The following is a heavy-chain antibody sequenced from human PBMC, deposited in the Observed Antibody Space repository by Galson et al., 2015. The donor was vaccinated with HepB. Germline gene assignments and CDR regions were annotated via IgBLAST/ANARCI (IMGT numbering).Heavy chain of an antibody. D-gene: IGHD5-24*01. V-gene: IGHV3-64D*06. CDR3: VKGEEMATMWYYFDY. CDR2: ISSNGGST. Sequence: SLRLSCAASGFTFSSHAMHWVRQAPGKGLEYVSAISSNGGSTYYADSVKGRFTISRDNSKNTLYLQMSSLRAEDTAVYYCVKGEEMATMWYYFDYWGQGTLVTVSS. CDR1: GFTFSSHA. J-gene: IGHJ4*02.